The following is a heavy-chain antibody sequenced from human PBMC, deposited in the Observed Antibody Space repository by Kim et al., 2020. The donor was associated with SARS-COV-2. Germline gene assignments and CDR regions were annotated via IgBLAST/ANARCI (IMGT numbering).Heavy chain of an antibody. CDR3: ARGEGYMVRGVNHPPFDY. Sequence: GRVTMTRDTSTSTVYMELSSLRSEDTAVYYCARGEGYMVRGVNHPPFDYWGQGTLVTVSS. J-gene: IGHJ4*02. V-gene: IGHV1-46*01. D-gene: IGHD3-10*01.